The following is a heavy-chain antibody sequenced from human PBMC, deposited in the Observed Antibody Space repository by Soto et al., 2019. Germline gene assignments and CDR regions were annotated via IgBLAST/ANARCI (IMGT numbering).Heavy chain of an antibody. V-gene: IGHV3-30-3*01. J-gene: IGHJ3*02. CDR3: ARDRGWLNAFDI. CDR2: ISYDGSNK. CDR1: GFTFSSYA. Sequence: QVQLVESGGGVVQPGRSLRLSCAASGFTFSSYAMHWVRQAPGKGLEWVAVISYDGSNKYYTDSVKGRFTISRDNSKNTLYLQMNSLRAEDTAVYYCARDRGWLNAFDIWGQGTMVTVSS. D-gene: IGHD5-12*01.